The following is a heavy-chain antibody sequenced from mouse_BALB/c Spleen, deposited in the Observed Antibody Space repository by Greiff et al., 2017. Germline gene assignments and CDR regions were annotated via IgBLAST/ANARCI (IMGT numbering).Heavy chain of an antibody. V-gene: IGHV3-6*02. CDR3: ATTATNWFAY. CDR1: GYSITSGYY. D-gene: IGHD1-2*01. Sequence: EVQLQESGPGLVKPSQSLSLTCSVTGYSITSGYYWNWIRQFPGNKLEWMGYISYDGSNNYNPSLKNRISITRDTSKNQFFLKLNSVTTEDTATYYCATTATNWFAYWGQGTLVTVSA. J-gene: IGHJ3*01. CDR2: ISYDGSN.